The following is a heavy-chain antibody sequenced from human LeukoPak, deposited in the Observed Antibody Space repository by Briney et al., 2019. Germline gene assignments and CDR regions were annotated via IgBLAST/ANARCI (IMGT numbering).Heavy chain of an antibody. CDR1: GFTFSDYS. Sequence: GGSLRLSCAASGFTFSDYSMKWVRQAPGKGLEWVSSISSGNSYKYYGDSVKGRFTISRDNANNLLYLQMNSLRGEDTAVYYCTRDRSRAEDDWGQGTLVTVSS. D-gene: IGHD1-14*01. V-gene: IGHV3-21*01. J-gene: IGHJ4*02. CDR2: ISSGNSYK. CDR3: TRDRSRAEDD.